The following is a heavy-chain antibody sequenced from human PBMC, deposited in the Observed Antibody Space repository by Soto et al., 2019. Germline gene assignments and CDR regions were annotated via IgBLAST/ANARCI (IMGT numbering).Heavy chain of an antibody. CDR3: VTERNRPGWFDP. J-gene: IGHJ5*02. V-gene: IGHV3-48*03. CDR1: GFTFSTSA. Sequence: GGSLRLSCAASGFTFSTSAMHWVRQAAGKGLEWVSYIVTTDGDIHQADSAKGRFTISRDNAKNSLYLQMHDLRAEDTALYYCVTERNRPGWFDPWGQGTQVTVSS. CDR2: IVTTDGDI.